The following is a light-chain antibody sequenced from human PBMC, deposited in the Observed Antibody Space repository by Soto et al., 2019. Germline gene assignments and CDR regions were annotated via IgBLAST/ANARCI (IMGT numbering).Light chain of an antibody. V-gene: IGKV1-12*01. CDR2: AAS. Sequence: DIQMPQSPSSVSASVGDTVTITCRASQGVGSWLAWYQQIPGKAPKLLIYAASSLQSGVPSRFSGSGSGTEFTLTISSLQPEDFATYYCQQANSFPWTFGQGTKVEIK. CDR3: QQANSFPWT. CDR1: QGVGSW. J-gene: IGKJ1*01.